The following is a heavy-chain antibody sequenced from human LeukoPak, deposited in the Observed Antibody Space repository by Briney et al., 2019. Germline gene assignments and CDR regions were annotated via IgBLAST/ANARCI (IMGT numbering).Heavy chain of an antibody. Sequence: GGSLRLSCAASGFTFSSYAMSWVRQAPGKGLEWVSVISGSGDSPYYADSVKGRFTISRDNSKNTLYLQMDSLRADDTAVYYCAKDNGRGYWYFDYWGQGTLVTVSS. J-gene: IGHJ4*02. CDR3: AKDNGRGYWYFDY. CDR1: GFTFSSYA. V-gene: IGHV3-23*01. D-gene: IGHD3-22*01. CDR2: ISGSGDSP.